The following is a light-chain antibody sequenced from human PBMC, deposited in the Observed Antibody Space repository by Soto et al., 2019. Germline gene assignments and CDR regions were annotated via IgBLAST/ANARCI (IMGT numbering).Light chain of an antibody. V-gene: IGKV1-27*01. J-gene: IGKJ1*01. Sequence: DIQMTQFPSSLSASVGDRITITCRASQGISNYLAWYQQKPGRVPKLLTYDASTLQSGVPSRFSGSGSGTDYTLTISSLQPEYVATYYCQKYNSAPQFGQGTMVEIK. CDR2: DAS. CDR3: QKYNSAPQ. CDR1: QGISNY.